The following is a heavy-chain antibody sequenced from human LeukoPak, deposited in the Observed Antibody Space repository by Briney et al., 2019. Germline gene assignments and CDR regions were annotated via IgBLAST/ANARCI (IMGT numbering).Heavy chain of an antibody. D-gene: IGHD3-22*01. V-gene: IGHV3-21*01. Sequence: GGSLRLSCTASGFTFSGYSMNWIRQAPGKGLEWVSSFGTRSTSIYHAGSVKGRSAISRDNAKNSLYLQMNSLRAEDTALYYCAREVSEGFDFWGQGTLVTVSS. CDR1: GFTFSGYS. CDR3: AREVSEGFDF. CDR2: FGTRSTSI. J-gene: IGHJ4*02.